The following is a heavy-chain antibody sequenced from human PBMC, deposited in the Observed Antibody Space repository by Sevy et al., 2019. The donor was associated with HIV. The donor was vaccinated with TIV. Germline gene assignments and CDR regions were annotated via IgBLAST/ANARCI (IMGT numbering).Heavy chain of an antibody. J-gene: IGHJ4*01. CDR1: GFAFSTHA. V-gene: IGHV3-30-3*01. D-gene: IGHD1-26*01. CDR3: ARDGGYSIKWYPLY. CDR2: ISYEGTET. Sequence: GGSLRLSCAASGFAFSTHAMHWVRQAPGKGLEWVAVISYEGTETFYTASVEGRFTISRDNSKNMLSLQINSLKPEDTAVYYCARDGGYSIKWYPLYWGHGTLVTVSS.